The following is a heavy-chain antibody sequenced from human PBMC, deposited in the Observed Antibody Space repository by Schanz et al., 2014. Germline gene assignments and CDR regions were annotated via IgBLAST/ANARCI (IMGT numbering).Heavy chain of an antibody. D-gene: IGHD1-1*01. CDR2: VFPNGIT. CDR3: ARDTTWRLDL. V-gene: IGHV4-61*02. J-gene: IGHJ2*01. Sequence: QVQLQESGPGLVKPSQTLSLTCTVSGGSISSATYYWSWIRQPAGKALEWVGRVFPNGITNYNPSLKSRVTKSRDTSKNQFSRTLTSLTAADTAVYYCARDTTWRLDLWGRGTLVTVSS. CDR1: GGSISSATYY.